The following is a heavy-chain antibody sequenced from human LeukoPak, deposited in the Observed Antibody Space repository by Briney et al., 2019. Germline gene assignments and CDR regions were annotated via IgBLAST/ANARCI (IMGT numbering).Heavy chain of an antibody. CDR2: INTDGSST. J-gene: IGHJ5*02. V-gene: IGHV3-74*01. Sequence: GESLRLSCAASGFTFSSYWMYWVRHAPGKGLVWVSRINTDGSSTSYVDSVKGRFTISRDNAKNTLYLQMNSLRIDDTAVYYCARLGRGGGYDVLTGLSWGQGTLVTVSS. CDR1: GFTFSSYW. CDR3: ARLGRGGGYDVLTGLS. D-gene: IGHD3-9*01.